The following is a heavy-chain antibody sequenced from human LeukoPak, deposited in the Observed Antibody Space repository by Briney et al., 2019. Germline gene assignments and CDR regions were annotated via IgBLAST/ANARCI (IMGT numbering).Heavy chain of an antibody. J-gene: IGHJ4*02. CDR3: AKDPTSNYYDFWSGYYEDY. D-gene: IGHD3-3*01. V-gene: IGHV3-30*02. CDR1: EFTFSSYG. CDR2: IRYDGSNK. Sequence: PGGSLRLSCAASEFTFSSYGMHWVRQAPGKGLEWVAFIRYDGSNKYYADSVKGRFTISRDNSKNTLYLQMNSLRAEDTAVYYCAKDPTSNYYDFWSGYYEDYWGQGTLVTVSS.